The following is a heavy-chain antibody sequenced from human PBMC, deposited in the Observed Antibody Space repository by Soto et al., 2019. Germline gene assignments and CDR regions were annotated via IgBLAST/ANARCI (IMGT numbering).Heavy chain of an antibody. D-gene: IGHD6-19*01. CDR3: PRRDSSRWNSYYGMGC. CDR1: GYSFTSYW. Sequence: GESLKISCKGSGYSFTSYWIGWVRQMPGRGLEWMGIIYPGGSDTRYSPSFQGEVTISADKSISTAYLQWSSLKASDTAMYYCPRRDSSRWNSYYGMGCWGQGTKVTGSS. V-gene: IGHV5-51*03. J-gene: IGHJ6*01. CDR2: IYPGGSDT.